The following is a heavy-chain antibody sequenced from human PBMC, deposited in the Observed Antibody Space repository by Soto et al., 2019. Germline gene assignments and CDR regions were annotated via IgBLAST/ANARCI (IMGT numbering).Heavy chain of an antibody. Sequence: ASVKVSCKASGYTFTGYYMHWVRQAPGQGLEWMGWINPNSGGTNYAQKFQGRVTMTRDMSISTAYMELSRLRSDDTAVYYCARDQAESLGDYYYYYGMDVWGQGTTVTVSS. CDR1: GYTFTGYY. J-gene: IGHJ6*02. V-gene: IGHV1-2*02. CDR2: INPNSGGT. CDR3: ARDQAESLGDYYYYYGMDV. D-gene: IGHD1-26*01.